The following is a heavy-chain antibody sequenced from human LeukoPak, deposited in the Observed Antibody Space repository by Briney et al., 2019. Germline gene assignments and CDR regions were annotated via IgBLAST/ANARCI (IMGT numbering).Heavy chain of an antibody. CDR2: ISYDGSNK. J-gene: IGHJ6*02. CDR1: GFTFSSYA. V-gene: IGHV3-30-3*01. CDR3: ARTTYYYDSSGSIEVSGMDV. D-gene: IGHD3-22*01. Sequence: GGSLRLSCAASGFTFSSYAMHWVRQAPGKGLEWVAVISYDGSNKYYADSVKGRFTISRDNSKNMLYLQMNSLRAEDTAVYYCARTTYYYDSSGSIEVSGMDVWGQGTTVTVSS.